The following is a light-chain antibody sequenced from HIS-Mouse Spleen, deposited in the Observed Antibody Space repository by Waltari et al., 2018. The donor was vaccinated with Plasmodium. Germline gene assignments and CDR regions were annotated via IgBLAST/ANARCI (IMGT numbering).Light chain of an antibody. CDR1: QSISSW. CDR2: KAS. J-gene: IGKJ2*01. CDR3: QQYNSYSYT. Sequence: IQMTQSPSTMSASVGDRLTITYRASQSISSWLAGYQQKPGKAPKLLIYKASSLESGVPSRFSGSGSGTEFTLTISSLQPDDFATYYCQQYNSYSYTFGQGTKLEIK. V-gene: IGKV1-5*03.